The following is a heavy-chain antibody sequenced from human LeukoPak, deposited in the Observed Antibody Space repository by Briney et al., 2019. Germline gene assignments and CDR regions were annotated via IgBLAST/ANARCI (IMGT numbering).Heavy chain of an antibody. CDR1: GFTFSSYV. CDR2: ISGSGGST. V-gene: IGHV3-23*01. CDR3: AKGDTGMVRRYYFGY. Sequence: GGSLRLSCAASGFTFSSYVMSWVRQAPGKGLEWVSVISGSGGSTYSTDSVKGRFTISRDNSNNTLYLQMNSLRAEDTAAYYCAKGDTGMVRRYYFGYWGQGTLVTVSS. J-gene: IGHJ4*02. D-gene: IGHD5-18*01.